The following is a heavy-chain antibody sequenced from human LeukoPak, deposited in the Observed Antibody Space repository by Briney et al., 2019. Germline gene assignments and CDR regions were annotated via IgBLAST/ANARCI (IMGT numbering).Heavy chain of an antibody. J-gene: IGHJ6*02. CDR1: GFTFDDYA. CDR3: AKAPGLYYYGMDV. V-gene: IGHV3-9*01. Sequence: PGRSLRLSCAASGFTFDDYAMHWVRQAPGKGLEWVSGISWNSGSIGYADSVKGRFTISRDNAKNSLYLQMNSLRAEDTALYYCAKAPGLYYYGMDVWGQGTTVTVSS. CDR2: ISWNSGSI. D-gene: IGHD4-17*01.